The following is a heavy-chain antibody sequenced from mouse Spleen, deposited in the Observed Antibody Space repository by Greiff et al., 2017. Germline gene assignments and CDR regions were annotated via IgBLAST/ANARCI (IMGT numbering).Heavy chain of an antibody. CDR3: ARDEGLTGTNYFDY. CDR2: ISDGGSYT. J-gene: IGHJ2*01. D-gene: IGHD4-1*01. V-gene: IGHV5-4*01. Sequence: EVQRVESGGGLVKPGGSLKLSCAASGFTFSSYAMSWVRQTPEKRLEWVATISDGGSYTYYPDNVKGRFTISRDNAKNNLYLQMSHLKSEDTAMYYCARDEGLTGTNYFDYWGQGTTLTVSS. CDR1: GFTFSSYA.